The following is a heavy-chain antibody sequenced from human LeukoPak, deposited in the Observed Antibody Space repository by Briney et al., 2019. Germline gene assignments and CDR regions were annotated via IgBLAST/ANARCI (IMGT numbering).Heavy chain of an antibody. J-gene: IGHJ4*02. CDR2: ISGSGGST. D-gene: IGHD2-2*01. V-gene: IGHV3-23*01. CDR1: GFTFSSHA. Sequence: SGGSLRLSCAASGFTFSSHAMSWVRQAPGKGLEWVSAISGSGGSTYYADSVKGRFTISRDNSKNTLYLQMDSLRAEDTAVYYCAKDLYCSSTSCPATFDYWGQGTLVTVSS. CDR3: AKDLYCSSTSCPATFDY.